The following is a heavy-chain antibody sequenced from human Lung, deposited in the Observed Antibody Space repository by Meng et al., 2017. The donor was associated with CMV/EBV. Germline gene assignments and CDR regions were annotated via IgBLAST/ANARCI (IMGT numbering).Heavy chain of an antibody. CDR1: GYTFTGYY. J-gene: IGHJ5*02. Sequence: ASVXVSCKASGYTFTGYYMHWVRQAPGQGLEWMGWINPNSGGTNYAQKFQGRVTMTRDTSISTAYMELSRLRSDDTAVYYCARDFFGEILGWYDPWGQGALVTVSS. CDR2: INPNSGGT. CDR3: ARDFFGEILGWYDP. D-gene: IGHD3-10*01. V-gene: IGHV1-2*02.